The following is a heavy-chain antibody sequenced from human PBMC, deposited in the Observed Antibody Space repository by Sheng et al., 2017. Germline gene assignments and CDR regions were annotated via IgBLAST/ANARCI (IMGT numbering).Heavy chain of an antibody. J-gene: IGHJ6*03. V-gene: IGHV1-69*05. CDR2: IIPIFGTA. D-gene: IGHD5-12*01. CDR1: GGTFSSYA. Sequence: QVQLVQSGAEVKKPGSSVKVSCKASGGTFSSYAISWVRQAPGQGLEWMGGIIPIFGTANYAQKFQGRVTITTDESTSTAYMELSSLRSEDTAVYYCARGEERDSGYDWNYYYYMDVWGKGTTVTVSS. CDR3: ARGEERDSGYDWNYYYYMDV.